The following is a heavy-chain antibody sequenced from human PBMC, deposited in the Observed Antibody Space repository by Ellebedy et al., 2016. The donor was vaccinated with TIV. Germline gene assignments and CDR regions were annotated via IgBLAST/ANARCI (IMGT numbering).Heavy chain of an antibody. V-gene: IGHV3-23*01. Sequence: GGSLRLSXAASGFSFSSYVMTWVRQTPGKGLEWVSVISGSGETTYYADSVKGRFTISRDNSKNTLYMQMNSLRADDTAVYYCAKHDYCSITACPFDYWGQGTLVPVSS. CDR2: ISGSGETT. J-gene: IGHJ4*02. CDR3: AKHDYCSITACPFDY. CDR1: GFSFSSYV. D-gene: IGHD2-2*01.